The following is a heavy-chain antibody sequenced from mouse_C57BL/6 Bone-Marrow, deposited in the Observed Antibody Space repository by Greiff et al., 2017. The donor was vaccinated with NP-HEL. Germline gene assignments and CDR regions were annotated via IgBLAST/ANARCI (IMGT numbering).Heavy chain of an antibody. Sequence: EVQLVESGGGLVKPGGSLKLSCAASGFTFSDYGMHWVRQAPEKGLEWVAYISSGSSTIYYADTVKGRFTISRDNAKNTLFLQMTRLRSEDTAMYYCARDGYYVSDYWGQGTTLTVSS. CDR3: ARDGYYVSDY. V-gene: IGHV5-17*01. CDR2: ISSGSSTI. J-gene: IGHJ2*01. CDR1: GFTFSDYG. D-gene: IGHD2-3*01.